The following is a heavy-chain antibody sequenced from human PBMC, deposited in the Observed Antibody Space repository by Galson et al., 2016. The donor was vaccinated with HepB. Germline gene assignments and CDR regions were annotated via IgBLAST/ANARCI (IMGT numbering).Heavy chain of an antibody. Sequence: SLRLSCAASGFSFSNFAMRWVRQIPGKGLEWVAVICGSGGDKYYADSVKGRLTIARDNYKKMVFLQMNTVRRDDPAIYYRAKWGRDCWSGSPRMIDSWGQGTLVTVSS. CDR3: AKWGRDCWSGSPRMIDS. CDR1: GFSFSNFA. D-gene: IGHD3-3*01. J-gene: IGHJ5*01. V-gene: IGHV3-23*01. CDR2: ICGSGGDK.